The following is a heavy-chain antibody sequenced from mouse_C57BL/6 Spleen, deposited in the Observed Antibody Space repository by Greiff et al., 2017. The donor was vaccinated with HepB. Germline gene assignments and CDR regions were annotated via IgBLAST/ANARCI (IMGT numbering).Heavy chain of an antibody. CDR3: TRITTVVAPMDY. J-gene: IGHJ4*01. D-gene: IGHD1-1*01. V-gene: IGHV6-6*01. CDR1: GFTFSDAW. Sequence: EVKVEESGGGLVQPGGSMKLSCAASGFTFSDAWMDWVRQSPEKGLEWVAEIRNKANNHATYYAESVKGRFTISRDDSKSSVYLQMNSVRAEDTGIYYCTRITTVVAPMDYWGQGTSVTVSS. CDR2: IRNKANNHAT.